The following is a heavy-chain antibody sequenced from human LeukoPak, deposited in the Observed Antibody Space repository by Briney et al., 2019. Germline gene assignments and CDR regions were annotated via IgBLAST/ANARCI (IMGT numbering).Heavy chain of an antibody. V-gene: IGHV1-58*02. Sequence: SVKVSCKASGFTFTSSAMQWVRQARGQRLEWIGWIVVGSGNTNYAQKFQERVTITRDMSTSTAYMELSSLRSEDTAVYYCARDLMATDIVVVPAAMAPDYYYYMDVWGKGTTVTVSS. CDR1: GFTFTSSA. CDR3: ARDLMATDIVVVPAAMAPDYYYYMDV. J-gene: IGHJ6*03. CDR2: IVVGSGNT. D-gene: IGHD2-2*01.